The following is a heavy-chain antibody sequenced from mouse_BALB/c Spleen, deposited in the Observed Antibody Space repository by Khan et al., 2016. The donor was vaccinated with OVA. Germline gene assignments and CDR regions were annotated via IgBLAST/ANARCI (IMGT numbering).Heavy chain of an antibody. Sequence: EVQLVESGPGLVKPSQSLSLTCTVTGYSITSDYAWNWIRQFPGNKLEWMGYISYSGNTNYNPSFKSRISITRDTSENQFFLQLNSVTTRDTATYYCAKVYGGDFDYWGQGTTLTVSS. J-gene: IGHJ2*01. CDR3: AKVYGGDFDY. D-gene: IGHD1-1*01. CDR1: GYSITSDYA. V-gene: IGHV3-2*02. CDR2: ISYSGNT.